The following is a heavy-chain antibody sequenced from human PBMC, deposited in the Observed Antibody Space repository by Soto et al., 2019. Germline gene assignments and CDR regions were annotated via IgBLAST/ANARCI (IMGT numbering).Heavy chain of an antibody. J-gene: IGHJ3*02. D-gene: IGHD4-4*01. Sequence: PGESLKISCKGSGYTFTAYWIGWVRQMPGKGLEWMGIIYPGDSDTRYSPSFQGQVTISADKSISTAYLQWSSLKASDTAMFYCARGSYSGNSKDPFYIWGPGTMVTVSS. CDR1: GYTFTAYW. CDR2: IYPGDSDT. V-gene: IGHV5-51*01. CDR3: ARGSYSGNSKDPFYI.